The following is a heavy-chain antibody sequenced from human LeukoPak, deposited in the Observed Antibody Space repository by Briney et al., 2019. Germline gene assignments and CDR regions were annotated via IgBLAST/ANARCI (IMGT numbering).Heavy chain of an antibody. CDR1: GFTFSSYA. CDR2: ISGSGGST. J-gene: IGHJ4*02. CDR3: SRSRRSGYHNEPTDY. D-gene: IGHD3-3*01. V-gene: IGHV3-23*01. Sequence: GGSLRLSCAASGFTFSSYAMSWVRQAPGKGLEWVSAISGSGGSTYYADSVKGRFTISRDNSKNTLYLQMNSLRAEDTAVYYCSRSRRSGYHNEPTDYWGQGTLVTVSS.